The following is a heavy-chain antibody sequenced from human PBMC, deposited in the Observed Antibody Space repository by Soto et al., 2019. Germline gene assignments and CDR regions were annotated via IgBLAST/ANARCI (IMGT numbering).Heavy chain of an antibody. CDR3: AKENIAYCGGDCYSTQAGVFDP. CDR1: GFTFSSYG. V-gene: IGHV3-30*18. CDR2: ISYDGSNK. Sequence: QVQLVESGGGVVQPGRSLRLSCAASGFTFSSYGMHWVRQAPGKGLEWVAGISYDGSNKYYADSVKGRFTISRDNSKNTLYMQMNSLRAEDTAVYYCAKENIAYCGGDCYSTQAGVFDPWGQGTLVNVSS. D-gene: IGHD2-21*02. J-gene: IGHJ5*02.